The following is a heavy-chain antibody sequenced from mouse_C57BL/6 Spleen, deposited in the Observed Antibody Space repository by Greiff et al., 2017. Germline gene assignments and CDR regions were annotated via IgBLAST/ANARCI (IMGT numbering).Heavy chain of an antibody. Sequence: DVQLQESGPGLVKPSQSLSLTCSVTGYSITSGYYWNWIRQFPGNKLEWMGYISYDGSNNYNPSLKNRISITRDTSKNQFFLKLNSVTTEDTATYYCASYGNYEGDAMDYWGQGTSVTVSS. D-gene: IGHD2-1*01. V-gene: IGHV3-6*01. CDR3: ASYGNYEGDAMDY. CDR2: ISYDGSN. J-gene: IGHJ4*01. CDR1: GYSITSGYY.